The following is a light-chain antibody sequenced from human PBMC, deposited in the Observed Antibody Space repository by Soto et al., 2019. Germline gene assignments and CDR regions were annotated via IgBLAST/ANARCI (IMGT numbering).Light chain of an antibody. J-gene: IGKJ4*01. CDR3: QMCNNWPVLT. CDR1: SSIGRN. Sequence: ERVMTQSPATLSVFPGERATLSCRASSSIGRNLAWYQQKPGQTPRLLIYGASTRAAGVAARFSGSGSGTEFTVNITSLQSEDFAVYYCQMCNNWPVLTFGGGTKIEIK. V-gene: IGKV3-15*01. CDR2: GAS.